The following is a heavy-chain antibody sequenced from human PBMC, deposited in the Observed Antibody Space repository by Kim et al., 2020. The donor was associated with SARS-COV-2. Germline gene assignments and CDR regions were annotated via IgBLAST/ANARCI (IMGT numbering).Heavy chain of an antibody. Sequence: GGSLRLSCAASGFTFSSYSMNWVRQAPGKGLEWVSYISSSSSTIYYADSVKGRFTISRDNAKNSLYLQMNSLRDEDTAVYYCARGDIDRDSSGWYWLSSEKNWFDPWGQGTLVTVSS. D-gene: IGHD6-19*01. V-gene: IGHV3-48*02. CDR1: GFTFSSYS. CDR2: ISSSSSTI. CDR3: ARGDIDRDSSGWYWLSSEKNWFDP. J-gene: IGHJ5*02.